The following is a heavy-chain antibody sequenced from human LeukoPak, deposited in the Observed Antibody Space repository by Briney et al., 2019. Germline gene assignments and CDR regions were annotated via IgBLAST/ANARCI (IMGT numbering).Heavy chain of an antibody. CDR3: ANPAHARGDYRDYEVGNY. Sequence: GGSLRLSCAASGFTFSSYAMSWVRQAPGKGLEWVSAISGSGSSTYYADSVKGRFTISRDNSKNTLYLQMNSLRAEDTAVYYCANPAHARGDYRDYEVGNYWGQGTLVTVSS. CDR2: ISGSGSST. J-gene: IGHJ4*02. CDR1: GFTFSSYA. D-gene: IGHD4-17*01. V-gene: IGHV3-23*01.